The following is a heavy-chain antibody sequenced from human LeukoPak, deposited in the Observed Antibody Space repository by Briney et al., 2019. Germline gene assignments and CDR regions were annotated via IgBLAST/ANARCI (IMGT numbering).Heavy chain of an antibody. V-gene: IGHV3-13*01. Sequence: GGSLRLSCAASGFTFSSYDMHWVRQATGKGLEWVSAIGVAANTFYSGSVKDRFTISRENAKNSLYLLMTSLRAEDTAVYYCARQNTPHGNFDYWGQGILVTVSS. D-gene: IGHD1-26*01. CDR1: GFTFSSYD. J-gene: IGHJ4*02. CDR2: IGVAANT. CDR3: ARQNTPHGNFDY.